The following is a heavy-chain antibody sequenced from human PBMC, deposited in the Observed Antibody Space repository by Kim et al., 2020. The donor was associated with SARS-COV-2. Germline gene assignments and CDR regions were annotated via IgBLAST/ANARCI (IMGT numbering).Heavy chain of an antibody. CDR2: TYYSGST. J-gene: IGHJ6*02. V-gene: IGHV4-31*03. CDR3: ARDSSRVVGSFYYGMDV. Sequence: SETLSLTCTVSGGSISSGGYYWGWIRQHPGKGLEWIGYTYYSGSTYYNPSLKSRVTISVDTSKNQFSLKLSSVTAADTAVYYCARDSSRVVGSFYYGMDVSGQGTTVTVSS. CDR1: GGSISSGGYY. D-gene: IGHD2-15*01.